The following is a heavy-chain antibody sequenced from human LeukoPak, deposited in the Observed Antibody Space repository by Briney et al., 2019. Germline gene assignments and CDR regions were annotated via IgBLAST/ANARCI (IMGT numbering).Heavy chain of an antibody. Sequence: ASVKVSCKASGYTLTGYYMHWVRQAPGQGLEWMGWINPNSGGTNYAQKFQGRVTMTRDTSISTAYMELSRLGSDDTAVYYCARGLRGSPAFDYWGQGTLVTVSS. CDR2: INPNSGGT. V-gene: IGHV1-2*02. J-gene: IGHJ4*02. CDR3: ARGLRGSPAFDY. CDR1: GYTLTGYY. D-gene: IGHD2-2*01.